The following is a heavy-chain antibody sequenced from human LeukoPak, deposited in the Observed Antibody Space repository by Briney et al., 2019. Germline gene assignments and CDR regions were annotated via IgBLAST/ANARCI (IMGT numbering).Heavy chain of an antibody. CDR3: ARDPTGATQLTTPKPGYFDY. V-gene: IGHV1-18*01. Sequence: ASVKVSCKASGYTFTSYGISWVRQAPGQGLEWMGWISAYNGNTNYAQKLQGRVTMTTDTSTSTAYMELRSLRSEDTAVYYCARDPTGATQLTTPKPGYFDYWGQGTLVTVSS. D-gene: IGHD4-17*01. CDR1: GYTFTSYG. CDR2: ISAYNGNT. J-gene: IGHJ4*02.